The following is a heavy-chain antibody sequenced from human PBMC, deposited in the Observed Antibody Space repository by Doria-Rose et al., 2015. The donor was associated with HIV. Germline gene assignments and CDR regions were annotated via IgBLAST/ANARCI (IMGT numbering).Heavy chain of an antibody. CDR1: GVSLSSPGMG. Sequence: QVTLKESGPVLVKPTETLTLTCTVSGVSLSSPGMGVSWIRQPPGKALEWLANIFSDDERSYKTSLNSRLTISRGTSKIQVVLTMTDMDPVDTATYYCARIKSSRWYHKYYFDFWGQGTLVIVSA. D-gene: IGHD6-13*01. CDR3: ARIKSSRWYHKYYFDF. J-gene: IGHJ4*02. V-gene: IGHV2-26*01. CDR2: IFSDDER.